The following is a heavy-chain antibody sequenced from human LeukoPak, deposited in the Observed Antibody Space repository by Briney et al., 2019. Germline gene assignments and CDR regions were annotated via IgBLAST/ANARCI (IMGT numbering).Heavy chain of an antibody. Sequence: GGSLRLSCAASGFNFRSYGMQWVRQAPGKGVEWVTLISYDGTDKYYAASVRGRFTISRDNSKNTLYLQMNSLRPEDTGVYYCAKDPQDFYGSSGYRPERYWGQGTLVTVSS. J-gene: IGHJ4*02. D-gene: IGHD3-22*01. CDR2: ISYDGTDK. CDR3: AKDPQDFYGSSGYRPERY. V-gene: IGHV3-30*18. CDR1: GFNFRSYG.